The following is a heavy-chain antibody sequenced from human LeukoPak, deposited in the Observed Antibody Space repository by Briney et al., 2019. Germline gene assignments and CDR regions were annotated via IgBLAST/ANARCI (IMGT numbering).Heavy chain of an antibody. CDR3: ARTDDYVWGSYRYYYYYMDV. V-gene: IGHV1-2*02. CDR1: GYTFTGYY. Sequence: ASVKVSCKASGYTFTGYYMHWVRQAPGQGLEWMGWINPNSGGTNYAQKFQGRVTMTRDTSISTAYMELSRLRSDDTAVYYCARTDDYVWGSYRYYYYYMDVWGKGTTVTVSS. CDR2: INPNSGGT. J-gene: IGHJ6*03. D-gene: IGHD3-16*02.